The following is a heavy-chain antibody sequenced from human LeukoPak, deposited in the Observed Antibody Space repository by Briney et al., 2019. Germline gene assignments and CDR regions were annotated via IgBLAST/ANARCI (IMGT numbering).Heavy chain of an antibody. V-gene: IGHV4-30-2*01. Sequence: SETLSLTCAVSGGSISSGGYSWSWIRQPPGKGLGWIGYIYHSGSTYYNPSLKSRVTISVDRSKNQFSLKLSSVTAADTAVYYCARITGYGMDVWGQGTTVTVSS. CDR1: GGSISSGGYS. D-gene: IGHD3-16*01. J-gene: IGHJ6*02. CDR2: IYHSGST. CDR3: ARITGYGMDV.